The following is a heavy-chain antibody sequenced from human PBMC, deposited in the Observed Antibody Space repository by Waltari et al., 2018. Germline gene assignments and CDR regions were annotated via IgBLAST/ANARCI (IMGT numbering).Heavy chain of an antibody. Sequence: QVQLQESGPGLVKPSGTLSLTCDVSGVSIISTYGWSWVRQPPGKGLEWIGEIYHTVNTIYKPSLKRRVTISLDKSKNQFSLKLTSVTAADTAVYFCARGRGSNINTVRGVFDIWGQGTTVIVSS. CDR1: GVSIISTYG. J-gene: IGHJ3*02. CDR2: IYHTVNT. CDR3: ARGRGSNINTVRGVFDI. V-gene: IGHV4-4*02. D-gene: IGHD3-10*01.